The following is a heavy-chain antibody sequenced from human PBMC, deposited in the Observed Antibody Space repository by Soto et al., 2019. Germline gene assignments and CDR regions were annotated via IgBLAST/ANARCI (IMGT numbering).Heavy chain of an antibody. J-gene: IGHJ4*02. CDR3: ARVGRRDTAMVDSY. D-gene: IGHD5-18*01. CDR2: TYYRSKWYN. CDR1: GDSVSSNSAA. V-gene: IGHV6-1*01. Sequence: SQTLSLTCAISGDSVSSNSAAWNWIRQSPSRGLEWLGRTYYRSKWYNDYAVSVKSRITINPDTSKNQFPLKLSSVTAADTAVYYCARVGRRDTAMVDSYWGQGTLVTVSS.